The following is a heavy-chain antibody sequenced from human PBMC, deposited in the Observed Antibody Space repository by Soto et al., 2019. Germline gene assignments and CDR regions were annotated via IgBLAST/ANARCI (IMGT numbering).Heavy chain of an antibody. CDR3: ARDRMDSSGPSPPHGFEL. CDR1: GGSISSYY. Sequence: LALTCSVSGGSISSYYWSWIRQPAGKGLEWIGRIYTSGSTNYNPSLKSRVTMSVDTSKNQFSLKLSSVTAADTAVYYCARDRMDSSGPSPPHGFELWGQGTRVIVSS. CDR2: IYTSGST. V-gene: IGHV4-4*07. D-gene: IGHD3-22*01. J-gene: IGHJ5*02.